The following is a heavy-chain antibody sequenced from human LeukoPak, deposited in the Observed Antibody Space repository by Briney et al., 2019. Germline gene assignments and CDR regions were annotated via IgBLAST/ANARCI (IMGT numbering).Heavy chain of an antibody. CDR2: VSDSGDGT. D-gene: IGHD1-26*01. CDR1: GFTFSSYA. V-gene: IGHV3-23*01. J-gene: IGHJ4*02. CDR3: ARGIAPWGYSGSYSPYYFGY. Sequence: PGGPLRLSCAASGFTFSSYAMYWVRQAPGKGLEWVLGVSDSGDGTHYADSVKGRFTISRDNSKNTLYLQMNNLRAEDTAVYYCARGIAPWGYSGSYSPYYFGYWGQGTLVTVSS.